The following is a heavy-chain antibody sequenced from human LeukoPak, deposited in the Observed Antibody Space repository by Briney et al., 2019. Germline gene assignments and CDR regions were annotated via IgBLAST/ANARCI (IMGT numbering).Heavy chain of an antibody. V-gene: IGHV4-59*01. CDR3: ARYIRDQYYYYYYGTDV. J-gene: IGHJ6*04. CDR1: GGSISSYY. Sequence: SETLSLTCTVSGGSISSYYWSWIRQPPGKGLEWIGYIYYSGSTNYNPSLKSRVTISVDTSKNQFSLKLSSVTAADTAVYYCARYIRDQYYYYYYGTDVWGKGTTVTVSS. CDR2: IYYSGST.